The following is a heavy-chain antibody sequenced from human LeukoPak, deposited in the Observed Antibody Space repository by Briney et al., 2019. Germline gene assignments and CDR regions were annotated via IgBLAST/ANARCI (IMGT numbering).Heavy chain of an antibody. CDR2: ISGSGGST. V-gene: IGHV3-23*01. CDR1: GFTFSTYA. D-gene: IGHD6-19*01. Sequence: GGSLRLSCAASGFTFSTYAMSWVRQAPGKGLEWVSSISGSGGSTYYAGSVRGRFTVSRDNSKNTLYLQMTSLRAEDTAVYYCAKVRTAVAGLDAFHIWGQGTMVTASS. CDR3: AKVRTAVAGLDAFHI. J-gene: IGHJ3*02.